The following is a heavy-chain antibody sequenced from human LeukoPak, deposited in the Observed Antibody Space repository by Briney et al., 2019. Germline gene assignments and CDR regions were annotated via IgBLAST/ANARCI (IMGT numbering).Heavy chain of an antibody. Sequence: GGSLRLSCAASGFTFSSYAMHWVRQAPGKGLEWVAIIWYDGSNKYYADSVKGRFAISRDNSKNTLYLQMNSLRAEDTAVYYCAKGGTTVVDYWGQGTLVTVSS. CDR2: IWYDGSNK. CDR1: GFTFSSYA. V-gene: IGHV3-30*02. CDR3: AKGGTTVVDY. D-gene: IGHD4-23*01. J-gene: IGHJ4*02.